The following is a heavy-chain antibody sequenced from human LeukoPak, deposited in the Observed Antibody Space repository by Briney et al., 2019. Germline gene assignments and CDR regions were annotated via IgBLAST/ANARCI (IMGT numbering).Heavy chain of an antibody. CDR1: GWSFSGYY. CDR3: ARGPNWVVVVAATRGWFDP. CDR2: INHSGST. D-gene: IGHD2-15*01. Sequence: PSETLSLTCAVYGWSFSGYYWSWILQPPGEGRQRIGDINHSGSTNYNPSLKSRVTISVDTSKNQFSLKLSSVTAADTAVYYCARGPNWVVVVAATRGWFDPWGQGTLVTVSS. J-gene: IGHJ5*02. V-gene: IGHV4-34*01.